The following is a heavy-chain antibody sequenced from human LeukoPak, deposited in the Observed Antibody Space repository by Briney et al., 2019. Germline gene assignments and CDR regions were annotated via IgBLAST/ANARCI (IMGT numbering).Heavy chain of an antibody. CDR2: ISGSGGGT. Sequence: GGSLRLSCAASGFTFSSYAMSWVRQAPGKGLEWVSAISGSGGGTYYADSVKGRFTISRDNSKNTLYLQMNSLRAEDTAVYYCAKAGKRRYCSGGSCYSGGMDVWGQGTTVTVSS. CDR3: AKAGKRRYCSGGSCYSGGMDV. V-gene: IGHV3-23*01. CDR1: GFTFSSYA. J-gene: IGHJ6*02. D-gene: IGHD2-15*01.